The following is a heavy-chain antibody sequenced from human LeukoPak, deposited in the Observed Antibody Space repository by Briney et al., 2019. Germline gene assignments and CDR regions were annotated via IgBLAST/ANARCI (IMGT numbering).Heavy chain of an antibody. CDR1: GFIFSSVA. D-gene: IGHD3-9*01. Sequence: GGSLSLSCAVSGFIFSSVAMSWVRQAPGKGLEWVSAISGSGGSTFYADSVKGRFTISRDNAKNSLYLQMNSLRAEDTAVYYCATETRGYDILTGKYHRGYYSYYMDVWGKGTTVTVSS. V-gene: IGHV3-23*01. CDR2: ISGSGGST. J-gene: IGHJ6*03. CDR3: ATETRGYDILTGKYHRGYYSYYMDV.